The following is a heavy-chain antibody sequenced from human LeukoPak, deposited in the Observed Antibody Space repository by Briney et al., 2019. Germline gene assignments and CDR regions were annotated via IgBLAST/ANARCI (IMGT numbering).Heavy chain of an antibody. CDR2: IYHSGST. J-gene: IGHJ4*02. Sequence: SETLSLICTVSGYSISSGYYWGWIRQPPGKGLEWIGSIYHSGSTYYNPSLKSRVTISVDTSKNQFSLKLSSVTAADTAVYYCARSGMGATQFDYWGQGTLVTVSS. D-gene: IGHD1-26*01. CDR1: GYSISSGYY. V-gene: IGHV4-38-2*02. CDR3: ARSGMGATQFDY.